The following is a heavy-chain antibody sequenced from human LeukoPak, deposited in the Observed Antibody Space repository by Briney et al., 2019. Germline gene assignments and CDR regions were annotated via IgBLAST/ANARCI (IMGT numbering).Heavy chain of an antibody. J-gene: IGHJ5*02. CDR3: ARGRGRIWFGELLVWFDP. D-gene: IGHD3-10*01. CDR1: GGSFSGYY. V-gene: IGHV4-34*01. CDR2: INHSGST. Sequence: PSETLSLTCAVYGGSFSGYYWSWIRKPPGKGLEWIGEINHSGSTNYNPSLKSRVTISVDTSKNQFSLKLSSVTAADTAVYYCARGRGRIWFGELLVWFDPWGQGTLVTVSS.